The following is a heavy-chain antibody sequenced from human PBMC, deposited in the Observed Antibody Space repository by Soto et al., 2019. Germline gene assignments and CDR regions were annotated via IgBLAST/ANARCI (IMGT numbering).Heavy chain of an antibody. J-gene: IGHJ4*02. CDR1: GDFMSKYY. Sequence: QVLLQESGPRLVRPSETLSLTCSVSGDFMSKYYWAWIRQPPGKGLEWLGYIYYSGSTYYNPSLKGRVAFSVDKSKNQFSLKLSAVTAADTAFYYCARVGGDWGQGTLVTVSS. CDR3: ARVGGD. V-gene: IGHV4-59*12. CDR2: IYYSGST.